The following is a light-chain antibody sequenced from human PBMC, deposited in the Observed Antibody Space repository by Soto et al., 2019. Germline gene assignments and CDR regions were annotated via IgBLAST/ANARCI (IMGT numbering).Light chain of an antibody. V-gene: IGKV3-20*01. J-gene: IGKJ5*01. CDR3: QQYGSSPIT. CDR1: QSVSSSY. CDR2: VAS. Sequence: EIVLTQSPGTLSLSPGERATLSCRASQSVSSSYLAWYQQKPGQAPRLLIYVASSRATGMLDRFSGSGSGTHFTLTISRLEPEDFAVYYCQQYGSSPITFGQGTRLEIK.